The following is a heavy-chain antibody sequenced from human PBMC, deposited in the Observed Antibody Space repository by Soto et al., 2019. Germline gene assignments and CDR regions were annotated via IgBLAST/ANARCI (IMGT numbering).Heavy chain of an antibody. CDR3: ARTGGYST. CDR2: IYYSGST. CDR1: GGSISSSSYY. Sequence: SETLSLTCTVSGGSISSSSYYWGWIRQPPGKGLEWIGSIYYSGSTYYNPSLKSRVTISVDTSKNQFSLKLSSVTAADTAVYYCARTGGYSTWGQGTLVTVSS. V-gene: IGHV4-39*01. J-gene: IGHJ5*02. D-gene: IGHD6-13*01.